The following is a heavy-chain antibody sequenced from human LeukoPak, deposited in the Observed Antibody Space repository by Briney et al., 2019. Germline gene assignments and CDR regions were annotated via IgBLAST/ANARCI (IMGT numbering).Heavy chain of an antibody. J-gene: IGHJ4*02. CDR3: ARGRSTGTYYFDS. D-gene: IGHD1-14*01. V-gene: IGHV3-33*01. Sequence: PGRSLRLSCAASGFTFSDFGMHWVRQAPGKGLEWVSTIWYDGSKEYYADSVKGRFTISSDNSKNTLYLQMNSLRAEDTAVYYCARGRSTGTYYFDSWGQGALVTVSS. CDR1: GFTFSDFG. CDR2: IWYDGSKE.